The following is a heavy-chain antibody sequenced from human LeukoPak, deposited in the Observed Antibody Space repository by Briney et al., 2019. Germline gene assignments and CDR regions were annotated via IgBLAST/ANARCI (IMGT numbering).Heavy chain of an antibody. CDR2: IRGVGGST. D-gene: IGHD3-16*02. J-gene: IGHJ4*02. V-gene: IGHV3-23*01. CDR1: GFTFSSYG. Sequence: PGGSLRLSCAASGFTFSSYGMSWVRQAPGKGLEWVSDIRGVGGSTYYADSVKGRFTISRGNSKSTLYLQMYSLRAEDTAVYYCAKKTTSGGVIVDNWGQGTLVTVSS. CDR3: AKKTTSGGVIVDN.